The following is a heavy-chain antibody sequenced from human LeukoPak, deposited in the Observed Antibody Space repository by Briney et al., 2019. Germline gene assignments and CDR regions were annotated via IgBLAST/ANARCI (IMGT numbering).Heavy chain of an antibody. CDR3: AKDARRSSGWFFFDH. V-gene: IGHV3-23*01. J-gene: IGHJ4*02. D-gene: IGHD6-19*01. Sequence: GGSLRLSCAASGFTFSSYVMSWVRQAPGKGLEWVSAISGSGGSTYFPDSVKGRFTISRDNSKNTLHLQMNSLRVEDTAVYYCAKDARRSSGWFFFDHWGQGTLVTVSS. CDR2: ISGSGGST. CDR1: GFTFSSYV.